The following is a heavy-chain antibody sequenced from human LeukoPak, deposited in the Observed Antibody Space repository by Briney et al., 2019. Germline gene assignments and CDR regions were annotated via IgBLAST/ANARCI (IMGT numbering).Heavy chain of an antibody. CDR1: GFTFSSFG. Sequence: GGSLRLSCEASGFTFSSFGMHWVRQSPGKGLEWVAVVSYDGSNEYYAGSVKGRFTISRDNSKNTLYLQMNSLRAEDTAVYYCARYEQLATHGFDPWGQGTLVTVSS. D-gene: IGHD6-13*01. J-gene: IGHJ5*02. V-gene: IGHV3-30*03. CDR3: ARYEQLATHGFDP. CDR2: VSYDGSNE.